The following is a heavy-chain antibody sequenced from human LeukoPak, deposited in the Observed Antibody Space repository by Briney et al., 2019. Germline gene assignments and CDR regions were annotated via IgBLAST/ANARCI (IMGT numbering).Heavy chain of an antibody. D-gene: IGHD2-15*01. CDR1: GGSISSYY. J-gene: IGHJ3*02. V-gene: IGHV4-59*01. CDR2: IYYSGST. Sequence: SETPSLTCTVSGGSISSYYWSWIRQPPGKGLGWIGYIYYSGSTNYNPSLKSRVTISVDTSKNQFSLKLSSVTAADTAVYYCASSCSGGSCYGGALLGAFDIWGQGTMVTVSS. CDR3: ASSCSGGSCYGGALLGAFDI.